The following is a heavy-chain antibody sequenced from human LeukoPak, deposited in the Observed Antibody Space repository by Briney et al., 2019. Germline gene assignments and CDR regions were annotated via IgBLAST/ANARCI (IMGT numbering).Heavy chain of an antibody. CDR2: IISIFGTA. CDR1: GGTFSSYA. V-gene: IGHV1-69*05. D-gene: IGHD2-15*01. CDR3: ANAAGGGAFDI. Sequence: SVKVSCKASGGTFSSYAISWVRQARGQGLEWMGRIISIFGTANYAQKFHGRVTITTDESTSTAYMELSRLRSEDTAVYYCANAAGGGAFDIWGQGTMVTVSS. J-gene: IGHJ3*02.